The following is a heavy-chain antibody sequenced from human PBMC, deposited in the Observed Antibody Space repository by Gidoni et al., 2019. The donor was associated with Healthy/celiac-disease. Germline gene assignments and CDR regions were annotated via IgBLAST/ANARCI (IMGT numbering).Heavy chain of an antibody. Sequence: LEWMGGIIPIFGTANYAQKFQGRVTITADKSTSTAYMELSSLRSEDTAVYYCARAVPAAMVVYYGMDVWGQGTTVTVSS. J-gene: IGHJ6*02. CDR3: ARAVPAAMVVYYGMDV. V-gene: IGHV1-69*06. CDR2: IIPIFGTA. D-gene: IGHD2-2*01.